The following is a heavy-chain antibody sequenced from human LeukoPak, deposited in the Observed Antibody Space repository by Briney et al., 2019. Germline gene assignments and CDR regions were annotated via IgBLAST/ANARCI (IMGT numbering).Heavy chain of an antibody. V-gene: IGHV4-59*01. J-gene: IGHJ3*02. CDR3: ARDGPYEATGSYFDAFDI. Sequence: SETLSLTCNVSGGSISSYYWSWIRQPPGKGLEWIGHIYYSGSTNYNPSLKSRVTISVDTSKNQLTLKLTSVTAADTAVYYCARDGPYEATGSYFDAFDIWGQGTMVTVSS. D-gene: IGHD1-26*01. CDR1: GGSISSYY. CDR2: IYYSGST.